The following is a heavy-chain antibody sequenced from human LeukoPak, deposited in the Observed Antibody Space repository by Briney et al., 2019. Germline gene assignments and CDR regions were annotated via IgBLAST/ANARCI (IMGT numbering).Heavy chain of an antibody. Sequence: GGSLRLSCVASGFIVSENYMSWVRQAPGKGLEWVSVVYSGGTTYYADSVKGRFTISRDNSKNTLYLQMSSLRAEDTAVYYCVRDRWPGLGDFWGQGTTVIVSS. CDR1: GFIVSENY. V-gene: IGHV3-66*01. CDR2: VYSGGTT. CDR3: VRDRWPGLGDF. J-gene: IGHJ6*02. D-gene: IGHD6-19*01.